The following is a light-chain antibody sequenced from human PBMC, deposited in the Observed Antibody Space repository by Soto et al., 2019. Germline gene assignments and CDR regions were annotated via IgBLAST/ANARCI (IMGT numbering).Light chain of an antibody. CDR2: DAS. CDR3: QPLINWCT. Sequence: TMATSALSGSWEEGATLSCRASQTVISSLAWYQQRPGQAPRLLIYDASNRATGIPGRFSGSGSGTDFTLPISRLAPEDFAVYYCQPLINWCTFGQGTRLEI. V-gene: IGKV3-11*01. J-gene: IGKJ5*01. CDR1: QTVISS.